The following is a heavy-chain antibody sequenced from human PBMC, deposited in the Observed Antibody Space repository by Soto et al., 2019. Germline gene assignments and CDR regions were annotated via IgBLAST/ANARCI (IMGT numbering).Heavy chain of an antibody. CDR2: INAGNGNT. Sequence: ASVKVSCKASGYTFTSYAMHWVRQAPGQRLEWMGWINAGNGNTKYSQKFQGRVTITRDTSASTAYMELSSLRSEDTAVYYCARDPTIFGVVDDNWFDPWGQGTLVTVSS. D-gene: IGHD3-3*01. V-gene: IGHV1-3*01. CDR3: ARDPTIFGVVDDNWFDP. J-gene: IGHJ5*02. CDR1: GYTFTSYA.